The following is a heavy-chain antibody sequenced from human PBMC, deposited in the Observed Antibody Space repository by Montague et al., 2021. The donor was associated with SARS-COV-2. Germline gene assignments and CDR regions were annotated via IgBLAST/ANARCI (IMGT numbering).Heavy chain of an antibody. V-gene: IGHV4-59*12. D-gene: IGHD3-3*01. Sequence: SETLSLTCTVSGGSISSYYWSWVRQPPGKGLEWIGEINYSGSTNYNPSLKSRVTISVDTSKKQFSLKLSSVTAADTAVYYCARAGRVRFCECGMDVWGQGATVTVSS. CDR3: ARAGRVRFCECGMDV. J-gene: IGHJ6*02. CDR2: INYSGST. CDR1: GGSISSYY.